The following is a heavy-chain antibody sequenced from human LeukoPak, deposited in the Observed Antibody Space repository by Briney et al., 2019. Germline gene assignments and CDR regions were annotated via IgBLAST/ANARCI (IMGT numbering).Heavy chain of an antibody. Sequence: ASVKVSCKASGYTFTGYYMHWVRQAPGQGLEWMGWINPNSGDTNYAQKFQDRVTMTRDTAISTAYMELSRLTSDDTAVYYCARGSTIAARPYYFDYWGQGTLVTVSS. CDR1: GYTFTGYY. D-gene: IGHD6-6*01. J-gene: IGHJ4*02. CDR3: ARGSTIAARPYYFDY. V-gene: IGHV1-2*02. CDR2: INPNSGDT.